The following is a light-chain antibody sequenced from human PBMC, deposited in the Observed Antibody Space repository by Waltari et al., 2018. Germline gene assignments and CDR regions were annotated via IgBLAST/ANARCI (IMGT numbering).Light chain of an antibody. CDR1: QSGLYRSNNKNY. J-gene: IGKJ2*01. V-gene: IGKV4-1*01. Sequence: DIVMTQSPDSLAVSRGERATINCKSSQSGLYRSNNKNYLAWYQQKPGQPPKLLLYWASTRESGVPDRFSGSGSGTDFTLTISSLQAEDVAVYYCQQYYSTPDTFGQGTKLEIK. CDR3: QQYYSTPDT. CDR2: WAS.